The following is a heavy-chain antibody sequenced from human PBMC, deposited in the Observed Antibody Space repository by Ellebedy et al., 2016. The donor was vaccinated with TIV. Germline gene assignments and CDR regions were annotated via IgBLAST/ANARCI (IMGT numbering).Heavy chain of an antibody. CDR2: ISSNSNYI. Sequence: GESLKISCAASGFTFSSYSMNWVRQAPGTGLGWVSSISSNSNYIYYADSVRGRFTISRDNAKKSLYLQMNRLRAEDTAVYYCARGAMAAAGDDYWGQGTLVTVSS. D-gene: IGHD6-13*01. CDR1: GFTFSSYS. V-gene: IGHV3-21*01. J-gene: IGHJ4*02. CDR3: ARGAMAAAGDDY.